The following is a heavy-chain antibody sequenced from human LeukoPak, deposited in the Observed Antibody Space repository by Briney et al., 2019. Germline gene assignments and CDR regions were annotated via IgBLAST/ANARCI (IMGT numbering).Heavy chain of an antibody. CDR1: GGSISSYF. J-gene: IGHJ3*01. CDR3: TRDPDYIDAFDL. D-gene: IGHD3-16*01. Sequence: SETLSLTCTVSGGSISSYFWSWIRQPPGKGLEWIGYISYNGNTNYNPSLKSRVAISVDTSKNQFSLKLTSVTAADTAVYYCTRDPDYIDAFDLWGQGTVVIVSS. CDR2: ISYNGNT. V-gene: IGHV4-59*01.